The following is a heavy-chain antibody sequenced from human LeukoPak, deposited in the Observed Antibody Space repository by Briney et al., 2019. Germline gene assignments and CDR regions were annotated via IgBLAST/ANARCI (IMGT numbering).Heavy chain of an antibody. CDR3: AKDSYYYYIDV. CDR2: IGYDGSNK. Sequence: GGSLRLSCAASGFTFRSYGMRWVRQAPGKGLEWVTFIGYDGSNKYYTDSVKGRFTISRDNSKNTLYLQMNSLRTEDTAVYYCAKDSYYYYIDVWGKGTTVTVSS. CDR1: GFTFRSYG. J-gene: IGHJ6*03. V-gene: IGHV3-30*02.